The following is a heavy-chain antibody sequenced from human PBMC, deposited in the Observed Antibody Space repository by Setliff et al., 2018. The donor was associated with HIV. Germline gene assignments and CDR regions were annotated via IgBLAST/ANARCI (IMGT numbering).Heavy chain of an antibody. Sequence: PSETLSLTCNVSDGSISSSSYYWAWIRQPPGKGLEWIGTIYYSGNTYYRHSLKSRVTVSIDTSNNQFSLRLNSVTAADTAVYYCARQSGYTRGWDIFGLVAGSFDIWGQGTMVTVSS. V-gene: IGHV4-39*01. CDR2: IYYSGNT. J-gene: IGHJ3*02. CDR1: DGSISSSSYY. D-gene: IGHD3-3*01. CDR3: ARQSGYTRGWDIFGLVAGSFDI.